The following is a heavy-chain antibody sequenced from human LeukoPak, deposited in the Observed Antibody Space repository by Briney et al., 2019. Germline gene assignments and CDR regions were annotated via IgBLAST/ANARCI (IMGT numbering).Heavy chain of an antibody. CDR3: AKANSSSAPSVAFDI. Sequence: PGRSLRLSCAASGFTFDDYAMHWVRQAPGKGLEWVSGISWNSGSIGYADSVKGRFTISRDNAKNSLHLQMNSLRAEDMALYYCAKANSSSAPSVAFDIWGQGTMVTVSS. CDR1: GFTFDDYA. J-gene: IGHJ3*02. D-gene: IGHD6-6*01. V-gene: IGHV3-9*03. CDR2: ISWNSGSI.